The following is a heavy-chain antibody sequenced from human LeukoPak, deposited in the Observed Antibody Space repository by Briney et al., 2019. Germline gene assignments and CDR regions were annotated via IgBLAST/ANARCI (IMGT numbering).Heavy chain of an antibody. J-gene: IGHJ4*02. D-gene: IGHD1-26*01. Sequence: GGSLRLSCAASGFTVSSNYMNWVRQAPGKGLECVSVIYSDSSTYYADSVKGRFTISRDNSKDTLYLQTNSLRAEDTAVYYCATDRNSGKYYDYWGQGTLVSVSS. CDR3: ATDRNSGKYYDY. CDR1: GFTVSSNY. V-gene: IGHV3-53*01. CDR2: IYSDSST.